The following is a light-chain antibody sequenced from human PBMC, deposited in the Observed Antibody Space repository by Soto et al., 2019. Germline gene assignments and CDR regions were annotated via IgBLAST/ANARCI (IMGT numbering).Light chain of an antibody. Sequence: DVQMTQSPSSLSASVGDRVTITCHASQSISSYLNWYQQKPGKAPKLLIYAASSLQSGVPSRFSGSGSGTDFTLTISSLQPEDFATYYCQQSYSTLITFGQGTRLEIK. CDR1: QSISSY. V-gene: IGKV1-39*01. CDR3: QQSYSTLIT. CDR2: AAS. J-gene: IGKJ5*01.